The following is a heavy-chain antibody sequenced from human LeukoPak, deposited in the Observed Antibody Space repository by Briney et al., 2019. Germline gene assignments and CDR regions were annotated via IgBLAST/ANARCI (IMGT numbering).Heavy chain of an antibody. D-gene: IGHD3-22*01. CDR1: GFTFRSYA. CDR3: AKGFATYYYDSSGYADF. J-gene: IGHJ4*02. Sequence: EGSLRLSCAASGFTFRSYAMSWVRQAPGKGLEWVSAISGSGGSTYYADSVKGRFTISRDNSKNTLYLQMNSLRAEDTAVYYCAKGFATYYYDSSGYADFWGQGTLVTVSS. V-gene: IGHV3-23*01. CDR2: ISGSGGST.